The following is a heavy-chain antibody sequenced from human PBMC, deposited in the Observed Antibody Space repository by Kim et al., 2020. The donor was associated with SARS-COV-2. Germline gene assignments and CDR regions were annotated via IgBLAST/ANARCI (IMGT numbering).Heavy chain of an antibody. CDR2: IYPGDSET. J-gene: IGHJ4*02. V-gene: IGHV5-51*01. D-gene: IGHD6-19*01. CDR3: ARQGVGIAVAGVDLSLAY. CDR1: GYSFTTYW. Sequence: GESLKISCKGSGYSFTTYWIGWVRQMPGKGLEWMGIIYPGDSETRYSPSFQGQVTISADKTISTAYLQWSSLKASDTAMYYCARQGVGIAVAGVDLSLAYWGQGTLVTVSS.